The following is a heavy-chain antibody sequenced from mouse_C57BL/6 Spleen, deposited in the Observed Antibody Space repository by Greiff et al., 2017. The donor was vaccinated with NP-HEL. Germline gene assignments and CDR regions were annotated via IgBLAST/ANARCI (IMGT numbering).Heavy chain of an antibody. J-gene: IGHJ4*01. V-gene: IGHV6-6*01. Sequence: EVKLVESGGGLVQPGGSMKLSCAASGFTFSDAWMDWVRQSPEKGLEWVAEIRNKANNHASYYAESVKGRFTISRDDSKSSVYLQMSSFRAEDTGIYYCTGDGYAFYAIDYWGQGTSVTVSS. CDR2: IRNKANNHAS. CDR1: GFTFSDAW. D-gene: IGHD2-2*01. CDR3: TGDGYAFYAIDY.